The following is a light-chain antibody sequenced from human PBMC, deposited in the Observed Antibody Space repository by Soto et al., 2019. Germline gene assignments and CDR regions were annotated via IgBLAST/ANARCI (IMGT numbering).Light chain of an antibody. CDR1: QSIRFY. J-gene: IGKJ2*01. Sequence: DIQMTQSPSSLSASVGDRVTITCRASQSIRFYLNWYQQKPGKAPDLLIYAASSLQSGVPSRFSGSGSETDFTLTISSLQPEDFATYFCQQSFSTPYTFGQGTRLEI. CDR2: AAS. V-gene: IGKV1-39*01. CDR3: QQSFSTPYT.